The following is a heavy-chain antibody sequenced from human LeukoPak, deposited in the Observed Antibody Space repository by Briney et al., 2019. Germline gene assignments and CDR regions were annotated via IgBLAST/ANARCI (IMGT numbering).Heavy chain of an antibody. J-gene: IGHJ3*02. CDR2: ISSSGSTT. D-gene: IGHD3-22*01. CDR3: ARAYYYDSSGYSDAFDI. CDR1: GFTFSSYE. V-gene: IGHV3-48*03. Sequence: PGGSLRLSCAASGFTFSSYEMNWVRQAPGKGLEWVSYISSSGSTTYYADSVKGRFTISRDNAKNSLYLQMNSLRAEDTAVYYCARAYYYDSSGYSDAFDIWGQGTMVTVSS.